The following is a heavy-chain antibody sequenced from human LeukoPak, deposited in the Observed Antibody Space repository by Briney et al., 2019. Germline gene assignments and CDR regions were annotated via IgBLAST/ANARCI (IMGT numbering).Heavy chain of an antibody. CDR3: AKAPVVVTRPPLY. Sequence: PGGSLRLACAASGFTFSSYAMSWVRQAPGKGLEWVSAISGSGGSTYYADSVKGRFTISRDNSKNTLYLQMNSLRAEDTAVYYCAKAPVVVTRPPLYWGQGTLVTVSS. CDR1: GFTFSSYA. J-gene: IGHJ4*02. CDR2: ISGSGGST. D-gene: IGHD3-3*01. V-gene: IGHV3-23*01.